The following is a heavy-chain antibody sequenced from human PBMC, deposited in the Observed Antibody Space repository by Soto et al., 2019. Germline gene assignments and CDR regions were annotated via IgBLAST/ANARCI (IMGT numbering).Heavy chain of an antibody. CDR3: ARGPEDSDVPRWDY. V-gene: IGHV1-46*02. CDR1: GYNFNQYY. J-gene: IGHJ4*02. Sequence: QVQLMQSGAEVRKPGASVRLSCETSGYNFNQYYIHWVRQAPGQGLGWMGIINIRGGTTEYAHKFRGRVTVTGDTSTKTAYMELRSLRSEDTAMYFCARGPEDSDVPRWDYWGQGTLVTVSS. CDR2: INIRGGTT. D-gene: IGHD1-26*01.